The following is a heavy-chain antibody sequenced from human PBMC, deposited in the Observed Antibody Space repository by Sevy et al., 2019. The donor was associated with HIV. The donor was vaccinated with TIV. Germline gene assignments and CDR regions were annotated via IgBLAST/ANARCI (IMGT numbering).Heavy chain of an antibody. V-gene: IGHV4-30-2*01. D-gene: IGHD3-3*01. CDR2: IYHSGST. Sequence: SETLSLTCAVSGGSISSGGYSWSWIRQPPGKGLEWIGYIYHSGSTYYNTSLKSRVTISVDRSKNQCSLKLSSVTAADTAVYYCGRVLLYYDFWSGGKRSGAFDIWGQGTMGTVSS. CDR3: GRVLLYYDFWSGGKRSGAFDI. CDR1: GGSISSGGYS. J-gene: IGHJ3*02.